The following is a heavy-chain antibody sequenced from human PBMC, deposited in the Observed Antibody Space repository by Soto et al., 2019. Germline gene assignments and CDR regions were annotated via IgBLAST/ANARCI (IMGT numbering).Heavy chain of an antibody. D-gene: IGHD2-15*01. V-gene: IGHV4-31*03. CDR1: DGSISSGGYY. J-gene: IGHJ4*02. CDR2: IYYSGST. CDR3: ARGGGGSEGFDY. Sequence: QVQLQESGPGLVKPSQTLSLTCTVSDGSISSGGYYWSWIRQHPGKGLEWIGYIYYSGSTYYNPSLKSRVTISVDTSKNQFSLKLSSVTAADTAVYYCARGGGGSEGFDYWGQGTLVTVSS.